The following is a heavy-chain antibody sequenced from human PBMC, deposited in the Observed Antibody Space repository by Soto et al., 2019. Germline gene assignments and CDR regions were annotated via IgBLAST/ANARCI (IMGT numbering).Heavy chain of an antibody. Sequence: AAVKVSFKASGYTFTSYDINWVRQATGQGLEWMGWMNPNSGNTGYAQKFQGRVTMTRNTSISTAYMELSSLRSEDTAVYYCARGRFLEWLNWFDPWGQGALVTVSS. CDR3: ARGRFLEWLNWFDP. J-gene: IGHJ5*02. CDR2: MNPNSGNT. V-gene: IGHV1-8*01. CDR1: GYTFTSYD. D-gene: IGHD3-3*01.